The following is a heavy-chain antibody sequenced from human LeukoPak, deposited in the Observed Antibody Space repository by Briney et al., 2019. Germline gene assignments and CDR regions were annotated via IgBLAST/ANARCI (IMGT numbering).Heavy chain of an antibody. CDR2: MFYNGAT. D-gene: IGHD6-19*01. J-gene: IGHJ4*02. Sequence: SGTLSLTCSVSGGSISSNDYYWGWIRQPPGKGLEWIGTMFYNGATKSNPSLSSRVTMSIDTSKNQFSLKLRSVTAADTAVYYCAREARFALPVVGSGDYWGQGTLVTVSS. CDR3: AREARFALPVVGSGDY. V-gene: IGHV4-39*07. CDR1: GGSISSNDYY.